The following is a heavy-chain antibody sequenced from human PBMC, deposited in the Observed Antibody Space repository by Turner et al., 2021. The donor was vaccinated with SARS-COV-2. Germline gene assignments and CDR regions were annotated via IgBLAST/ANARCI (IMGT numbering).Heavy chain of an antibody. CDR1: GGTISSSYYY. J-gene: IGHJ4*02. Sequence: QLQLQESGPGLVKPSETLSLSCTVPGGTISSSYYYWGWIRQPPGKGLEWIGSIYYSGSTYYNPSLKSRVTISVDTSKNQFFLKLSSVTSADTAVYYCARQGSGSYYAVPHYWGQGTLVTVSS. CDR3: ARQGSGSYYAVPHY. CDR2: IYYSGST. V-gene: IGHV4-39*01. D-gene: IGHD3-10*01.